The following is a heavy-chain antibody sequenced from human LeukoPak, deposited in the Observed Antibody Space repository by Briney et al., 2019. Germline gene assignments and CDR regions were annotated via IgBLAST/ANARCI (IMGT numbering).Heavy chain of an antibody. J-gene: IGHJ4*02. CDR3: ARGRANFDY. CDR2: LYYSGST. Sequence: SETLSLTCAVYGGSFSGYYWSWIRQPPGKGLEWIGCLYYSGSTDYNPSLKSRVTISVDTSKNQFSLRLSSVTAADTAVYYCARGRANFDYWGQGTLVTVSS. V-gene: IGHV4-59*01. CDR1: GGSFSGYY.